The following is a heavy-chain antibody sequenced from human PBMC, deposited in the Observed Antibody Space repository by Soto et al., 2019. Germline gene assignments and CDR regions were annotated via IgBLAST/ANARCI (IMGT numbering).Heavy chain of an antibody. CDR2: INSDGSVS. V-gene: IGHV3-74*01. CDR1: GFTFSNYW. D-gene: IGHD2-15*01. J-gene: IGHJ6*03. CDR3: ARGECVGGTCYSLAGSFYYYMDV. Sequence: EVKLVESGGGLVQPGGSLRLSCAASGFTFSNYWMYWVRQAPGKGLVWVSRINSDGSVSSYADSVKGRLTIARDNVKNTLYLQMNSLRVEDTAGYYCARGECVGGTCYSLAGSFYYYMDVWGKGTTVNVFS.